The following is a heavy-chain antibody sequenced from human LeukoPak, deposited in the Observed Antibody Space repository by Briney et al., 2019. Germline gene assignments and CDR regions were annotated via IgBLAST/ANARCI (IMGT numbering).Heavy chain of an antibody. CDR2: INYSGST. J-gene: IGHJ4*02. CDR1: GASISSGDYY. CDR3: ARTGADIVVVPAYFDY. Sequence: PSQTLSLTCSVSGASISSGDYYWSWIRQPPGKGLEWIGYINYSGSTYYNPSLKSRVTISVDTSKNQFSLKLSSVTAADTAVYYCARTGADIVVVPAYFDYRGQGTLVTVSS. D-gene: IGHD2-2*01. V-gene: IGHV4-30-4*01.